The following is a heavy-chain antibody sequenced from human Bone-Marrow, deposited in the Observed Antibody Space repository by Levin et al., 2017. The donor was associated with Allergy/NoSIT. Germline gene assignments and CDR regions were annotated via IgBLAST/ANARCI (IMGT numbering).Heavy chain of an antibody. D-gene: IGHD3-22*01. CDR3: ARQRNYYDSSGYGGGYHFDN. CDR1: GGSISSSSYY. J-gene: IGHJ4*02. Sequence: PSETLSLTCTVSGGSISSSSYYWGWIRQPPGKGLEWIGSIYYSGSTYYNPSLKSRVTISVDTSKNQFSLKLSSVTAADTAVYYCARQRNYYDSSGYGGGYHFDNWGQGTLVTVSS. V-gene: IGHV4-39*01. CDR2: IYYSGST.